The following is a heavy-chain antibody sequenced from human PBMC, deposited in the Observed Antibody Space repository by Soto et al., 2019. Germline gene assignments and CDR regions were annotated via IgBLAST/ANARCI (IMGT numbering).Heavy chain of an antibody. CDR3: AKDRPQWLAPFDY. Sequence: GGSLRLSCAASGFNFAKFAMNWVRQAPGQGLEWVSAISGGGSTTYYADSVKGRFTISRDNSRNTVHLQIDSLRAEDTAIYYCAKDRPQWLAPFDYWGQGTLVTVSS. CDR1: GFNFAKFA. V-gene: IGHV3-23*01. CDR2: ISGGGSTT. D-gene: IGHD6-19*01. J-gene: IGHJ4*02.